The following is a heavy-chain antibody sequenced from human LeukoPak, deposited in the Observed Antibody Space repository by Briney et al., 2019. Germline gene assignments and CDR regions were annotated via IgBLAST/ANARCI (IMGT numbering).Heavy chain of an antibody. CDR1: GGSISSSSYY. D-gene: IGHD6-13*01. CDR3: ARPRIAETGAFDY. CDR2: IYYSGCS. Sequence: SETLSLTCTVSGGSISSSSYYWGWIRQPPGKGLEWIGSIYYSGCSYHNPSLKSRVTISVDTSKNQFSLKLSSVTAADTAVYYCARPRIAETGAFDYWGQGTLVTVSS. J-gene: IGHJ4*02. V-gene: IGHV4-39*01.